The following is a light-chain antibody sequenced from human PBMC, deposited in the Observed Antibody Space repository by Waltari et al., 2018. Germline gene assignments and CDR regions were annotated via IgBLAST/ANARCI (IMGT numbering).Light chain of an antibody. V-gene: IGKV3-15*01. CDR1: QSVSSN. CDR3: QQYNNWPRRT. CDR2: GAS. J-gene: IGKJ2*01. Sequence: EIVMTQSPATLSVSPGDRATLSCRASQSVSSNLAWYQHKPGQAPRLLIYGASTRATGFPARFSGSGSGTEFTLTISSLQSEDFAVYYCQQYNNWPRRTFAQGTKVEIK.